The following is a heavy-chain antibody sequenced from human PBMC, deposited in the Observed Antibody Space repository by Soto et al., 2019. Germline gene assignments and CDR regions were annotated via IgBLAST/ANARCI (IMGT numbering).Heavy chain of an antibody. CDR2: ISGRVENT. V-gene: IGHV3-23*01. CDR1: GFTFSAFA. J-gene: IGHJ3*02. Sequence: EVQLLESGGGLVQPGGSLRLSCAASGFTFSAFAMSWVRQAPGKGLELVSTISGRVENTYYADSVKGRFTISRDNPKNTLNLQMNSLRGEDTAVYYCAKDRGTGDFGVNAVDIWGQGTMVTVAS. D-gene: IGHD7-27*01. CDR3: AKDRGTGDFGVNAVDI.